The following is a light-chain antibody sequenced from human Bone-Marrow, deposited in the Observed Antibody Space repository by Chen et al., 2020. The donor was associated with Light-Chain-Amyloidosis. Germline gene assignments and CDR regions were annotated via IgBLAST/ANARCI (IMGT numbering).Light chain of an antibody. CDR3: SSSATSNTWV. J-gene: IGLJ3*02. Sequence: QSALTQPASVSGSPGQSITVSCTGASSDVSWYQQHPGKAPKLVIYDVINRPSGVSSRFSGSKSGNAASLTSSGRQAEEEADYFCSSSATSNTWVFGGGTKLTVL. V-gene: IGLV2-14*03. CDR2: DVI. CDR1: SSDV.